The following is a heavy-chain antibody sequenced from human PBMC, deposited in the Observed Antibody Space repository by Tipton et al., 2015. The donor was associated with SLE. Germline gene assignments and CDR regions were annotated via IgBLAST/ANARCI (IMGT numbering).Heavy chain of an antibody. D-gene: IGHD5-12*01. CDR1: GGSISSYY. CDR3: ARAEYSAYDVPQFDL. V-gene: IGHV4-59*01. CDR2: IYYSGST. Sequence: TLSLTCTVSGGSISSYYWSWIRQPPGKGLEWIAYIYYSGSTNYNPSLKSRVTLSLDTSRNHFSLRLNSVTAADTAIYYCARAEYSAYDVPQFDLWGQGALVTVSS. J-gene: IGHJ4*02.